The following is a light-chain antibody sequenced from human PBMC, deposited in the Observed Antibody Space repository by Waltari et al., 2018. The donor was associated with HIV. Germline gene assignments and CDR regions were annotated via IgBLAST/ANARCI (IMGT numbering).Light chain of an antibody. CDR3: QESYSSPFT. Sequence: DIQMTQSPSSLSASVGDRVTITCRASQSVSSYLNWYQQKPGKAPKLLIYAASILQSGVPARFSGSGSWTDFTLTINSLQPEDFATYYCQESYSSPFTFGPGTQVDIK. J-gene: IGKJ3*01. CDR1: QSVSSY. V-gene: IGKV1-39*01. CDR2: AAS.